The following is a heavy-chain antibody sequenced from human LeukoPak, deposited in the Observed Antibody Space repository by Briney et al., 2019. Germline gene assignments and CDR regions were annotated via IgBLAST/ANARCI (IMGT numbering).Heavy chain of an antibody. J-gene: IGHJ3*02. CDR2: IYYSGST. V-gene: IGHV4-39*01. CDR3: ARPRITIFGVVQDDAFDI. D-gene: IGHD3-3*01. Sequence: PSETLSLTCTVSGGSISSSSYYWGWIRQPPGKGLEWIGCIYYSGSTYYNPSLKSRVTISVDTSKNQFSLKLSSVTAADTAVYHCARPRITIFGVVQDDAFDIWGQGTMVTVSS. CDR1: GGSISSSSYY.